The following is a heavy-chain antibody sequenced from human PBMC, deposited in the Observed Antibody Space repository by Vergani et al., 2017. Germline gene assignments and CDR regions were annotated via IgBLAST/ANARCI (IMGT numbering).Heavy chain of an antibody. J-gene: IGHJ3*02. CDR1: GFTFSSYA. D-gene: IGHD6-19*01. CDR3: ANDSGEQWMVWMGDAFDI. Sequence: EVQLLESGGGLVQPGGSLRLSCAASGFTFSSYAMSWVRQAPGKGLEWVSAISGSGGSTYYADSVKGRFTISRDNSKNTLYLQMNSLRAGDTAVYYCANDSGEQWMVWMGDAFDIWGQGTMVTVSS. V-gene: IGHV3-23*01. CDR2: ISGSGGST.